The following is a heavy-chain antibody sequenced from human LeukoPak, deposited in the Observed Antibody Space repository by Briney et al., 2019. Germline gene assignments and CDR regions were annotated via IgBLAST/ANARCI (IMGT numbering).Heavy chain of an antibody. V-gene: IGHV4-59*01. CDR3: ARGVVPAAIGY. D-gene: IGHD2-2*01. CDR2: IYYSGST. CDR1: GGSISSYY. Sequence: PSETLSLTRTASGGSISSYYWSWIRQPPGKGLEWIGYIYYSGSTNYNPSLKSRVTISVDTSKNQFSLKLSSVTAADTAVYYCARGVVPAAIGYWGQGTLVTVSS. J-gene: IGHJ4*02.